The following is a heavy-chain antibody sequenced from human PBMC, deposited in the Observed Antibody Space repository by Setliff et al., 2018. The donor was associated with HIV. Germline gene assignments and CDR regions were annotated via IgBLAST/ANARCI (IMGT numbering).Heavy chain of an antibody. J-gene: IGHJ4*02. CDR1: GGSISNYY. V-gene: IGHV4-59*08. D-gene: IGHD1-26*01. Sequence: LSLTCTVSGGSISNYYWSWIRQPPGKGLEWIGHIYSSGSTNYNPSLKSRVTISVDTSKNQISLKLSSVTAADTAVYYCARRMSSGSYYDYWGQGTLVT. CDR3: ARRMSSGSYYDY. CDR2: IYSSGST.